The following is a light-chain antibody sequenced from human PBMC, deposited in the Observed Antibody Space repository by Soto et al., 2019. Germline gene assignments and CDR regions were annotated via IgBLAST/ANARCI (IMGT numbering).Light chain of an antibody. CDR2: SNN. Sequence: QSVLTQPPSASGTPGQRVTISCSGSSSNIGSNTVNWYQQLPGTAPKLLIYSNNQRPSGVPDRFSGSKSGTSASLAISGLQSEYEADYYCAAWDDSLNGPNYVFRTGTKVTVL. CDR3: AAWDDSLNGPNYV. CDR1: SSNIGSNT. V-gene: IGLV1-44*01. J-gene: IGLJ1*01.